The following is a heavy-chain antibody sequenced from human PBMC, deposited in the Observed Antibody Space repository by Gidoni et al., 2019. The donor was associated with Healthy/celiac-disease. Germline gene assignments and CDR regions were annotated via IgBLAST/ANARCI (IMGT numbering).Heavy chain of an antibody. CDR3: ARDTPWIQLWLPSSYYYGMDV. V-gene: IGHV1-18*01. CDR2: ISAYNGNT. Sequence: QVQLVQSGAEVKKPGASVKVSCKASGYTFTSYGISWVRQAPGQGLEWMGWISAYNGNTNYAQKLQGRVTMTTDTSTSTAYMELRSLRSDDTAVYYCARDTPWIQLWLPSSYYYGMDVWGQGTTVTVSS. D-gene: IGHD5-18*01. J-gene: IGHJ6*02. CDR1: GYTFTSYG.